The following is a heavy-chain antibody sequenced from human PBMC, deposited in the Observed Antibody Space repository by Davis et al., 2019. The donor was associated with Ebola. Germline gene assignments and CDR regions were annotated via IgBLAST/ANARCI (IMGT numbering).Heavy chain of an antibody. V-gene: IGHV1-46*01. CDR2: INPSGGST. Sequence: ASVKVSCKASGYTFTSYYMHWVRQAPGQGLEWMGIINPSGGSTSYAQKFQGRVTMTRDTSTSTVYMELSSLRSEDTAVYYCARDRKLLLWRRNDAFDIWGQGTMVTVSS. CDR1: GYTFTSYY. CDR3: ARDRKLLLWRRNDAFDI. J-gene: IGHJ3*02. D-gene: IGHD3-10*01.